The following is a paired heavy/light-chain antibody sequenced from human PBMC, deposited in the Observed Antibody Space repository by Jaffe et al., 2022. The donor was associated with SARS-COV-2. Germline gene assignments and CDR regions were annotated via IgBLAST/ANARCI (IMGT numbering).Heavy chain of an antibody. CDR1: GYTFTSYG. CDR2: ISAYNGNT. CDR3: AREDYYDSSGYYNPYYYYGMDV. Sequence: QVQLVQSGAEVKKPGASVKVSCKASGYTFTSYGISWVRQAPGQGLEWMGWISAYNGNTNYAQKLQGRVTMTTDTSTSTAYMELRSLRSDDTAVYYCAREDYYDSSGYYNPYYYYGMDVWGQGTTVTVSS. V-gene: IGHV1-18*01. D-gene: IGHD3-22*01. J-gene: IGHJ6*02.
Light chain of an antibody. CDR3: QQYNSYSPFT. CDR1: QSISSW. V-gene: IGKV1-5*03. Sequence: DIQMTQSPSTLSASVGDRVTITCRASQSISSWLAWYQQKPGKAPKLLIYKASSLESGVPSRFSGSGSGTEFTLTISSLQPDDFATYYCQQYNSYSPFTFGPGTKVDIK. J-gene: IGKJ3*01. CDR2: KAS.